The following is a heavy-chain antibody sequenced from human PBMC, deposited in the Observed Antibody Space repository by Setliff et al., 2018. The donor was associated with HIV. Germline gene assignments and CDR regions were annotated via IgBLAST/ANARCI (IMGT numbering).Heavy chain of an antibody. Sequence: GESLKISCKGSGYSFTSYWIGWVRQMPGKGLEWMGIIYPGDSDVRYSPSFQGQVTISADKSINTAYLQWSSLKASDTAMYYCARPWPVDTAIPYYMDVWGKGTTVTVSS. CDR3: ARPWPVDTAIPYYMDV. J-gene: IGHJ6*03. D-gene: IGHD5-18*01. CDR2: IYPGDSDV. CDR1: GYSFTSYW. V-gene: IGHV5-51*01.